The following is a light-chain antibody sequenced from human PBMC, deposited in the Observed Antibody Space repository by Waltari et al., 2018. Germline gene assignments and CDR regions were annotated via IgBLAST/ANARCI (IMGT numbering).Light chain of an antibody. CDR2: EVS. V-gene: IGLV2-14*01. J-gene: IGLJ1*01. CDR1: SSDVGSDNY. CDR3: SSSTSSSTLV. Sequence: QSALTQPASVSGSPGQSLTISCTGTSSDVGSDNYVSWYQQHPGKAPKLMIYEVSSRPSGVSNRFSGSKSANTASLTISGLQAEDEADYYCSSSTSSSTLVFGTGTKVTVL.